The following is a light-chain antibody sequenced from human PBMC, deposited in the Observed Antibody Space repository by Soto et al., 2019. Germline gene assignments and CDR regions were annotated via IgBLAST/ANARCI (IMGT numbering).Light chain of an antibody. J-gene: IGKJ4*01. Sequence: DIQMTQSPSSLSASVGDRVTITCQASQDISNYLNWYQQKPGKAPKLLIYDASNLETGVPSRFSGSGSGTDFTFTISSLQPEDIATYYWQQYDNLPRGTRGITFGGGTKVEIK. CDR3: QQYDNLPRGTRGIT. CDR2: DAS. CDR1: QDISNY. V-gene: IGKV1-33*01.